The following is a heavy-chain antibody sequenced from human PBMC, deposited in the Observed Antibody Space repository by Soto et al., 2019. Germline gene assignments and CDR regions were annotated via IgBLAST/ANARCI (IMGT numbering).Heavy chain of an antibody. CDR3: AKGKYSSGWYDSFPYFDS. CDR1: GFTFSSYG. CDR2: ISYDGSNK. Sequence: GGSLRLSCAASGFTFSSYGMHWVRQAPGKGLEWVAVISYDGSNKYYADSVKGRFTISRDNSKNTLYLQMNSLRAEDTAVYYFAKGKYSSGWYDSFPYFDSWGHGT. V-gene: IGHV3-30*18. D-gene: IGHD6-19*01. J-gene: IGHJ4*01.